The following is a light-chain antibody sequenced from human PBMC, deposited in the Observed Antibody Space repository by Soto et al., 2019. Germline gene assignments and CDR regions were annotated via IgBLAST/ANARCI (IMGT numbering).Light chain of an antibody. J-gene: IGLJ2*01. CDR3: SSYTSSSTVV. V-gene: IGLV2-14*01. Sequence: QSALTQPASVSGSPGQSITISCTETGSDFDDYNYVSWYQHHPGKAPKLMIYDVSNRPSGVSNRFSGSKSGNTASLTISGLQAEDEADYYCSSYTSSSTVVFGGGTKLTVL. CDR1: GSDFDDYNY. CDR2: DVS.